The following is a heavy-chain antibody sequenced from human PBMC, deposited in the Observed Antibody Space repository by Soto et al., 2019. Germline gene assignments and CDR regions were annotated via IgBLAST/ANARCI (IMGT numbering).Heavy chain of an antibody. D-gene: IGHD2-2*01. CDR3: ARELVGPAARGHALDI. V-gene: IGHV1-46*01. CDR2: INPSGGST. CDR1: GYPFTSYY. Sequence: ASVKVSCKVSGYPFTSYYMHWVRHAPGQGLEWMGIINPSGGSTTYAQKFQGRVTMTRDTSTSTVYMELSSLRSEDTAVYYCARELVGPAARGHALDIWGQGTMVTVSS. J-gene: IGHJ3*02.